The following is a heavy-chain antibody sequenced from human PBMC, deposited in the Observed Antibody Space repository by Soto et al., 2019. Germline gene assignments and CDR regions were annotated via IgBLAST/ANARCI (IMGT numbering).Heavy chain of an antibody. CDR2: INHSGST. CDR1: GGSFSGYY. CDR3: ARDQSSYGDAFDI. V-gene: IGHV4-34*01. J-gene: IGHJ3*02. D-gene: IGHD5-18*01. Sequence: SETLSLTCAVYGGSFSGYYWSWIRQPPGKGLEWIGEINHSGSTNYNPSLKSRVTISVDTSKNQFSLKLSSVTAADTAVYYCARDQSSYGDAFDIWGQGTMVTVSS.